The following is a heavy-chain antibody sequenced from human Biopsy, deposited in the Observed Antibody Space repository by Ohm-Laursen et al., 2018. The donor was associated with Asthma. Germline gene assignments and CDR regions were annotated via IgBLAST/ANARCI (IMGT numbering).Heavy chain of an antibody. J-gene: IGHJ6*02. Sequence: ASVKVSCKTSGYTFNSAGITWVRQAPGQGLEWMGWISVYNGNTRVAQKLQDRVTMITDTSTSTAYMELRSLRSDDTAVYFCARAVDYSHYYVIDAWGQGTPVTVS. D-gene: IGHD2/OR15-2a*01. CDR1: GYTFNSAG. V-gene: IGHV1-18*01. CDR3: ARAVDYSHYYVIDA. CDR2: ISVYNGNT.